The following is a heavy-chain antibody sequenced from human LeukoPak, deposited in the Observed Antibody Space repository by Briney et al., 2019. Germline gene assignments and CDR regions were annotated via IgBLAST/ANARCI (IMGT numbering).Heavy chain of an antibody. J-gene: IGHJ6*03. CDR1: GGSISSSSYY. CDR3: ARSHTVTTYYYYYMDV. CDR2: IYYSGST. Sequence: SETLSLTCTVSGGSISSSSYYWGWIRQPPGKGLEWIGSIYYSGSTYYNPSLKSRVTISVDKSKNQFSLKLSSVTAADTAVYYCARSHTVTTYYYYYMDVWGKGTTVTVSS. V-gene: IGHV4-39*07. D-gene: IGHD4-17*01.